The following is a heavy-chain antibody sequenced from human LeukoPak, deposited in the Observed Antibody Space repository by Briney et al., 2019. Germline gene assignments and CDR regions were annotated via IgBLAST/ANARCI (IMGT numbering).Heavy chain of an antibody. CDR3: MDIEAAGTSPFAY. J-gene: IGHJ4*02. D-gene: IGHD6-13*01. V-gene: IGHV3-7*01. CDR1: GFPFGSYW. CDR2: IKEDGTEK. Sequence: PGGSLRLSCEASGFPFGSYWMNWVRQAPGKGLDWVANIKEDGTEKYYIDSVKGRFTISRDNSKNSLFLQVNTVRAEDTGIYYCMDIEAAGTSPFAYWGRGTLVTVSS.